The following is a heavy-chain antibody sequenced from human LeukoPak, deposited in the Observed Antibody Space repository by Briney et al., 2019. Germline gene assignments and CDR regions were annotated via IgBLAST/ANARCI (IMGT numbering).Heavy chain of an antibody. V-gene: IGHV3-13*01. Sequence: GGSLRLSCTASGFTLGGHDMPWVRQTTGDGLEWVAAVSAGHHAFYAGSVKGRFTVFREDAKNSLYLQMNSLRAGDTAVYYCVREARGYHYTYFDYWGQGSLDTVSS. CDR2: VSAGHHA. J-gene: IGHJ4*02. D-gene: IGHD5-18*01. CDR3: VREARGYHYTYFDY. CDR1: GFTLGGHD.